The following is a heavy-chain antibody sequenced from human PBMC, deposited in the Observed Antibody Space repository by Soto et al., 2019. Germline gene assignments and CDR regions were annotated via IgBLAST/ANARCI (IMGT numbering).Heavy chain of an antibody. CDR1: GFTFSSYG. V-gene: IGHV3-30*18. D-gene: IGHD3-3*01. Sequence: QVQLVESGGGVVQPGRSLRLSCAASGFTFSSYGMHWVRQAPGKGLEWVAVISYDGSNKYYADSVKGRFTISRDNSKNTLYLQMNSLRAEDTAVYYCAKDLEWLYGTNYYYYGMDVWGQGTTVTVSS. J-gene: IGHJ6*02. CDR2: ISYDGSNK. CDR3: AKDLEWLYGTNYYYYGMDV.